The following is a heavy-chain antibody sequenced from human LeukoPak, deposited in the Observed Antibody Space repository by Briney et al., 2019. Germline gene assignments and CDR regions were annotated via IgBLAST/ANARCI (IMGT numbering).Heavy chain of an antibody. Sequence: PGGSLRLSCAGSGFTFSSYDMSWVRQAPGKGLEWVSAISGSGGSTYYADSVKGRFTISRDNSKNTLYLQMNSLRAEDTAVYYCARNSHSSGPAAFDIWGQGTMVTVSS. J-gene: IGHJ3*02. V-gene: IGHV3-23*01. CDR1: GFTFSSYD. CDR2: ISGSGGST. CDR3: ARNSHSSGPAAFDI. D-gene: IGHD6-19*01.